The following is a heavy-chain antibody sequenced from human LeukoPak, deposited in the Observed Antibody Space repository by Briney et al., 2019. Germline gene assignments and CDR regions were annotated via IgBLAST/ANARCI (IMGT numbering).Heavy chain of an antibody. J-gene: IGHJ3*02. D-gene: IGHD3-10*01. CDR2: IYPDDSDI. CDR1: GYSFTNYW. Sequence: HGESLKISCMGSGYSFTNYWIGWVRQMPGEGLQWMGIIYPDDSDIRYSPSFQGQVPISADKSIITAYRQWSSLKASDTAMYYCARHGRGSRSPNAFDIWGQGTMVTVSS. V-gene: IGHV5-51*01. CDR3: ARHGRGSRSPNAFDI.